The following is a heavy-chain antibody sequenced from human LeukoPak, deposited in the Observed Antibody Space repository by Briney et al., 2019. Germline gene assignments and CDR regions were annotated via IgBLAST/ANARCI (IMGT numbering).Heavy chain of an antibody. J-gene: IGHJ3*02. CDR3: AKEGMGSEATTADGAFDI. CDR2: LYDTGMT. CDR1: GGSISVYH. Sequence: SETLSLTCTVSGGSISVYHWSWIRQPPGKGLEWIGDLYDTGMTNYSPSLKSRVTLSVDTSNNQISLKLTSVTAADTAIYFCAKEGMGSEATTADGAFDIWGQGTTVIVSS. V-gene: IGHV4-4*08. D-gene: IGHD1-26*01.